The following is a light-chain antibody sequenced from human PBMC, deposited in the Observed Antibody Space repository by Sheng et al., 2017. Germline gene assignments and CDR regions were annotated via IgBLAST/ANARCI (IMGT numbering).Light chain of an antibody. V-gene: IGKV3-15*01. Sequence: EKVMTQSPATLSVSPGERATLSCRASQSVRNNLAWYQQKPGQAPRLLIYGASTRATGIPARFSGSGSGTDFTLTISSLEPEDFAVYYCQQRSDWSYTFGQGTKLEIK. CDR3: QQRSDWSYT. CDR1: QSVRNN. CDR2: GAS. J-gene: IGKJ2*01.